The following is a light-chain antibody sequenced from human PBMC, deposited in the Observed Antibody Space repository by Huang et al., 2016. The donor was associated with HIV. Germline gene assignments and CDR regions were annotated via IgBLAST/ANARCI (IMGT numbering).Light chain of an antibody. CDR1: QDIRND. CDR2: TAS. Sequence: AIQMTQSPSSLSASVGDRVTITCRASQDIRNDLGWYQQRPVKAPKLLIYTASAFHTGIPLRFSGSGSGTDFTLTISSLQPEDFAPYYCLQDYNYPRTFGQGTKVQV. J-gene: IGKJ1*01. V-gene: IGKV1-6*01. CDR3: LQDYNYPRT.